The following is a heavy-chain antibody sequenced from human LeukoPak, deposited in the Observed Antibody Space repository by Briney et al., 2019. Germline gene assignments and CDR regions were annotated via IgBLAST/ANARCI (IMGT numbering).Heavy chain of an antibody. CDR1: GGSISSYY. V-gene: IGHV4-4*07. CDR2: IYTSGST. CDR3: AKADIVVVPAPYYFDY. J-gene: IGHJ4*02. D-gene: IGHD2-2*01. Sequence: SETLSLTCTVSGGSISSYYWSWIRQPAGKGLEWIGRIYTSGSTNYNPSLKSRVTMSVDTSKNQFSLKLSSVTAADTAVYYCAKADIVVVPAPYYFDYWGQGTLVTVSS.